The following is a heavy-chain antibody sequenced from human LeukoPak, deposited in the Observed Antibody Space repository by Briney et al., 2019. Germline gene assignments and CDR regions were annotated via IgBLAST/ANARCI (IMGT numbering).Heavy chain of an antibody. V-gene: IGHV3-23*01. CDR3: AKGASPDYYGSGRFDF. J-gene: IGHJ5*01. CDR1: GLTFSSYS. D-gene: IGHD3-10*01. CDR2: SSGSGGST. Sequence: GGSLRLSCAASGLTFSSYSMNWVRQAPEKGLQWVSSSSGSGGSTYYADSVKGRFTISRDSSKKTVYLQMNSLRDEDTTVYFCAKGASPDYYGSGRFDFWGQGILVTVSS.